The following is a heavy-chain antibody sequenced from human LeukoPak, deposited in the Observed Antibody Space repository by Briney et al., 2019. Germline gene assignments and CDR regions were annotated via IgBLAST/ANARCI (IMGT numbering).Heavy chain of an antibody. Sequence: SETLSLTCTVSGGSISSSSYYWGWIRQPPGKGLEWIGSIYYSGSTYYNPSLKSRVTISVDTSKNQFSLKLSSVTAADTAVYYCARRPPSGSLRPFDPWGQGTLVTVSS. V-gene: IGHV4-39*01. J-gene: IGHJ5*02. D-gene: IGHD1-26*01. CDR1: GGSISSSSYY. CDR3: ARRPPSGSLRPFDP. CDR2: IYYSGST.